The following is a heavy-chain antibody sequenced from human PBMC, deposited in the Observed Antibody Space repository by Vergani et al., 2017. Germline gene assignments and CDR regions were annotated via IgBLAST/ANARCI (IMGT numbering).Heavy chain of an antibody. Sequence: QLQLQESGPGLVKPSETLSLTCTVSGGSISSSSYYWGWIRQPPGKGLEWIGSIYYSGSTYYNPSLKSRVTISVDTSKNQFSLKLSSVTAADTAVYYWARDPGNCSGGSCYWGGWFDPWGQGTLVTVSS. J-gene: IGHJ5*02. D-gene: IGHD2-15*01. V-gene: IGHV4-39*07. CDR1: GGSISSSSYY. CDR2: IYYSGST. CDR3: ARDPGNCSGGSCYWGGWFDP.